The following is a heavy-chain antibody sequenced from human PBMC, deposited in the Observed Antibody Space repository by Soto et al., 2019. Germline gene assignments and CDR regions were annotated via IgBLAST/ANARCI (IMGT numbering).Heavy chain of an antibody. Sequence: SVKVSCKASGGTSSNYAISWVRHATGQGLEWMGGIIPIFGTANYAQKFQGRVTITADESTSTAYMELSSLRSEDTAVYYCASYYDFWSGPGKVGPWYMFFQHWGQGTLVTVSP. V-gene: IGHV1-69*13. D-gene: IGHD3-3*01. CDR3: ASYYDFWSGPGKVGPWYMFFQH. CDR1: GGTSSNYA. CDR2: IIPIFGTA. J-gene: IGHJ1*01.